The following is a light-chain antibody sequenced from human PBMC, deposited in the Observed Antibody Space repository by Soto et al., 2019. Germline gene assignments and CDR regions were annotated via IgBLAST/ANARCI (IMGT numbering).Light chain of an antibody. CDR1: SSDVGAYNY. CDR2: DVN. CDR3: CSYAGSYDYV. J-gene: IGLJ1*01. V-gene: IGLV2-11*01. Sequence: QSALTQPRSVSGSPGQSVTISCTGSSSDVGAYNYVSWYQHNPGKAPKLLIYDVNKRPSGVPDRFSGSKFGNTASLTISGLQADDEANFYCCSYAGSYDYVFGTGTKVTVL.